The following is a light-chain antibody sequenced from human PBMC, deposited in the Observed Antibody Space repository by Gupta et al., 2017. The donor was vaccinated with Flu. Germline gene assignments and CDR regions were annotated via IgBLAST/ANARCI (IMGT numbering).Light chain of an antibody. CDR1: QSVSYW. V-gene: IGKV1-5*03. CDR3: QQYNRHPFT. J-gene: IGKJ2*01. CDR2: MAS. Sequence: DIQMTQSPSTLSASVGDRVTITCRASQSVSYWLAWYQQKPGKAPKLLIYMASKSQSGVPSRFSATGSGTEFTLTINDLQPDDFASYYCQQYNRHPFTFDLGTRLEI.